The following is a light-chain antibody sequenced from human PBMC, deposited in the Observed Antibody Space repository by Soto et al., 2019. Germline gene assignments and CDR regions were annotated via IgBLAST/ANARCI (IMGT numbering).Light chain of an antibody. Sequence: EIVMTPSPGTLSVSPGGRVTLSCRASQSVGNNLAWHQQKPGQAPRLLIYGASTRATGFPARFSGSGSGTEFTLTISSLQSEDFAVYYCQQYNGWPITFGQGTRLEIK. CDR3: QQYNGWPIT. J-gene: IGKJ5*01. CDR2: GAS. CDR1: QSVGNN. V-gene: IGKV3-15*01.